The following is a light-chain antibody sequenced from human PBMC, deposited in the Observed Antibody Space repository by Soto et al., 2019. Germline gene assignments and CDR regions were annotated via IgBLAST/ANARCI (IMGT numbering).Light chain of an antibody. CDR3: QQYYSFVT. V-gene: IGKV1-8*01. J-gene: IGKJ3*01. CDR2: AAS. Sequence: AIRMTQSPSSFSASTGDRVTITCRASQGISSYLAWYQQKPGKAPKLLIYAASTLQSGVPSRFSGSGSGTDFTLTISCLQSEDFATHYCQQYYSFVTFGPGTKVDIK. CDR1: QGISSY.